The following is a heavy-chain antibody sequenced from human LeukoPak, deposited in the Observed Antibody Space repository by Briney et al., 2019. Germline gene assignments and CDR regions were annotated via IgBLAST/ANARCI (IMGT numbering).Heavy chain of an antibody. J-gene: IGHJ4*02. D-gene: IGHD5-12*01. CDR2: ISSDSAYT. V-gene: IGHV3-11*06. CDR1: GFTFSDYY. CDR3: ARDLRGYTGYNYYDY. Sequence: GGSLRHSCAASGFTFSDYYMSWIRQAPGTGLEWVSYISSDSAYTNYADSLRGRFTISRDNAKNSLYLQMNSLRAEDTAVYYCARDLRGYTGYNYYDYWGQGTLVTVSS.